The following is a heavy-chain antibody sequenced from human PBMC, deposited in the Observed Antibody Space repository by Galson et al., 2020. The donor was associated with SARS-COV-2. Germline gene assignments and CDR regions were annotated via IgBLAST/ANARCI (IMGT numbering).Heavy chain of an antibody. J-gene: IGHJ4*02. V-gene: IGHV3-7*04. D-gene: IGHD1-20*01. Sequence: GGSLRLSCAASGFTFSSYSMTWVRQAPGIGLQWVANMKQDGTEKFYADSVKGRFTISRDNAKNSLYLQMNSLRAEDTAVYYCARVEWDSNNWYRIDYWGQGTLVTVSS. CDR3: ARVEWDSNNWYRIDY. CDR1: GFTFSSYS. CDR2: MKQDGTEK.